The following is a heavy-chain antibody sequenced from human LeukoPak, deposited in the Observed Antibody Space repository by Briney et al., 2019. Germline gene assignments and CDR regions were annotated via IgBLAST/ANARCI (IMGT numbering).Heavy chain of an antibody. Sequence: SETLSLTCTVSGGSISPYFWSWIRQPPRKGLEWIGYISYTGSTNYNPSLKSRVTISVDTSKNQFSLPLTSVTAAETAVYYCAKDDYRGVTNFDPWGQGTLVTVSS. CDR1: GGSISPYF. J-gene: IGHJ5*02. D-gene: IGHD3-10*01. V-gene: IGHV4-59*01. CDR2: ISYTGST. CDR3: AKDDYRGVTNFDP.